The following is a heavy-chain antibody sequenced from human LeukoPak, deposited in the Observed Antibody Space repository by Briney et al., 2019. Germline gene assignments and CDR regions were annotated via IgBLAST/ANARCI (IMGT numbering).Heavy chain of an antibody. V-gene: IGHV3-11*01. CDR1: GFTFSDYY. J-gene: IGHJ4*02. CDR3: ARVSCSGGSCYSGY. Sequence: GGSLGLSCAASGFTFSDYYMSWIRQAPGKGLEWVSYISSSGSTIYYADSVKGRFTISRDNAKNSLYLQMNSLRAEDTAVYYCARVSCSGGSCYSGYWGQGTLVTVSS. CDR2: ISSSGSTI. D-gene: IGHD2-15*01.